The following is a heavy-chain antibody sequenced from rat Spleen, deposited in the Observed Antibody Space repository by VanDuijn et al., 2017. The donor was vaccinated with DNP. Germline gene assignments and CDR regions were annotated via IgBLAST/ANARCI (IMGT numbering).Heavy chain of an antibody. CDR3: ATNSGY. Sequence: EGQLVESGGGFVQPGRSMKLSCAASGFTFSSFPMAWVRQAPTGGLEWVASVTTGGGNTYYRDSVKGRFTISRENAKSTLYLQMDSLRSENTATYYSATNSGYWGQGVMVTVSS. CDR2: VTTGGGNT. CDR1: GFTFSSFP. V-gene: IGHV5-46*01. D-gene: IGHD4-3*01. J-gene: IGHJ2*01.